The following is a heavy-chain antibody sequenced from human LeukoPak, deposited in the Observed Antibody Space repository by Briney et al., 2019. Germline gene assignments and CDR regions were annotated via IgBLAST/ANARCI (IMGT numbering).Heavy chain of an antibody. CDR1: GYTFTGYY. Sequence: ASVKVSCKASGYTFTGYYMHWVRQAPGQGLEWTGWINPNSGGTNYPQKFQGRVTMTRDTSISTAYMELSRLRSDDTAVYYCARVMSGYDSDGRFDYWGQGTLVTVSS. V-gene: IGHV1-2*02. CDR2: INPNSGGT. J-gene: IGHJ4*02. D-gene: IGHD5-12*01. CDR3: ARVMSGYDSDGRFDY.